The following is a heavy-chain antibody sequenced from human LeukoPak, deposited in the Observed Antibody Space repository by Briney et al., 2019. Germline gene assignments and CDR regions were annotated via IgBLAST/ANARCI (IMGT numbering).Heavy chain of an antibody. CDR2: IYPGDSDT. D-gene: IGHD2-15*01. CDR1: GYSFTSYW. CDR3: ARQYCSGGSCYPNAFDI. J-gene: IGHJ3*02. Sequence: GESLKISCKGSGYSFTSYWIGWVRQMPEKGLEWMGIIYPGDSDTRYSPSFQGQVTISADKSISTAYLQWSSLKASDTAMYYCARQYCSGGSCYPNAFDIWGQGTMVTVSS. V-gene: IGHV5-51*01.